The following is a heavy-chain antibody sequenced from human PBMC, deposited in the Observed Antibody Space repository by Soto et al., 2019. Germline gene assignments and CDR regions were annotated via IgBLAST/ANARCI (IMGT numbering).Heavy chain of an antibody. CDR3: ARADYYYSSGYYGGN. Sequence: EVQLVESGGGLVQPGGSLRLSCAASGFTFRSHWMSWVRQAPGKGLEWVAYIKQDGSEKYYVDSVKGRVTISRDNAKNSLYMQMNRLRVADTAVYYCARADYYYSSGYYGGNWGRGTLVSVSS. CDR1: GFTFRSHW. CDR2: IKQDGSEK. D-gene: IGHD3-22*01. J-gene: IGHJ4*02. V-gene: IGHV3-7*04.